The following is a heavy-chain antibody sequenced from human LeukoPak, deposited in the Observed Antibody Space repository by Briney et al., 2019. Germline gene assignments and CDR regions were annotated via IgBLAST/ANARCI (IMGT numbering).Heavy chain of an antibody. CDR2: ISGSGGST. V-gene: IGHV3-23*01. CDR3: AKDMTTVVTTLFDY. D-gene: IGHD4-23*01. J-gene: IGHJ4*02. CDR1: GFTVGSNY. Sequence: GGSLRLSCAASGFTVGSNYMSWVRQAPGKGLEWVSAISGSGGSTYYADSVKGRFTISRDNSKNTLYLQMNSLRAEDTAVYYCAKDMTTVVTTLFDYWGQGTLVTVSS.